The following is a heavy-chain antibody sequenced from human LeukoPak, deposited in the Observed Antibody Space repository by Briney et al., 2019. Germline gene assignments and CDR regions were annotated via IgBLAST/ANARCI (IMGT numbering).Heavy chain of an antibody. CDR3: ARGLAGTTHFDY. Sequence: ASVKVSCKASGYTFTGYYMHWVRQAPGQGLEWMGWINPNNGGTNYAQKFQGRVTMTRDTSINTAYMELSRLKSDDTAVYYCARGLAGTTHFDYWGQGTLVTVSS. CDR2: INPNNGGT. J-gene: IGHJ4*02. V-gene: IGHV1-2*02. CDR1: GYTFTGYY. D-gene: IGHD6-19*01.